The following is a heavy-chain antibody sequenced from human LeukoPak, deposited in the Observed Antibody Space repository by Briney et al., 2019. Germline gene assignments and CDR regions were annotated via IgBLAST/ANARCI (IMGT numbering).Heavy chain of an antibody. CDR3: ARDAHDYLLLFDC. CDR1: GGSISSGSYY. D-gene: IGHD4-11*01. V-gene: IGHV4-61*02. Sequence: SETLSLTCTVSGGSISSGSYYWSWIRQPAGKGLEWIGRIYTSGSTNYNPSLKSRVTISVDTSKNQFSLKLSSVTAADTAVYYCARDAHDYLLLFDCWGQGTLVTVSS. CDR2: IYTSGST. J-gene: IGHJ4*02.